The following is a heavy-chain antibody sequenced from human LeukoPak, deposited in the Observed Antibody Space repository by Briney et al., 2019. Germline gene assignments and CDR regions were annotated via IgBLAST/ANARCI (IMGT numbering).Heavy chain of an antibody. V-gene: IGHV4-34*01. CDR1: GGSFSGYY. CDR3: ASARQQLVRKSPFDY. CDR2: INHSGST. Sequence: SETLSLTCAVYGGSFSGYYWSWIRQPPGKGLEWIGEINHSGSTNYNPSLKSRVTISVDTSKNQFSLKLSSVTAADTAVYYCASARQQLVRKSPFDYWGQGTLVTVSS. J-gene: IGHJ4*02. D-gene: IGHD6-13*01.